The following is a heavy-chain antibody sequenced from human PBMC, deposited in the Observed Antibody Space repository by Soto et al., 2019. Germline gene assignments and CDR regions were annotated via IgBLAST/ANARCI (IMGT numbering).Heavy chain of an antibody. V-gene: IGHV3-21*01. CDR1: GFTFSSYS. CDR2: ISSSSSYI. Sequence: KPGGSLRLSCAASGFTFSSYSMNWVRQAPGKGLEWVSSISSSSSYIYYADSVKGRFTISRDNAKNSLYLQMNSLRAEDTAVYYCARDREVDFWSENPGNYYYGMDVWGQGTTVTVSS. CDR3: ARDREVDFWSENPGNYYYGMDV. D-gene: IGHD3-3*01. J-gene: IGHJ6*02.